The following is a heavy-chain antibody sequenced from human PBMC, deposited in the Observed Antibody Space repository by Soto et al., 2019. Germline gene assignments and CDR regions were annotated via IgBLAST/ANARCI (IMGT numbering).Heavy chain of an antibody. V-gene: IGHV4-30-4*01. Sequence: KPSETLSLTCTVSGGSISSGDYYWSWIRQPPGKGLEWIGYIYYSGSTYYNPSLKSRVTISVDTSKNQFSLKLSSVTAADTAVYYCARDNILGILYGGMDVWGQGTTVT. CDR3: ARDNILGILYGGMDV. J-gene: IGHJ6*02. CDR1: GGSISSGDYY. D-gene: IGHD3-3*01. CDR2: IYYSGST.